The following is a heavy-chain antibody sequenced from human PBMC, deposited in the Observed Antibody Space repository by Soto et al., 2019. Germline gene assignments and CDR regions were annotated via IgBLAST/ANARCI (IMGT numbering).Heavy chain of an antibody. CDR1: GYTFTNYG. Sequence: QVQLVQSGAEVEKPGASVKVSCKASGYTFTNYGFVWVRQAPGQGLEWTGWISTYNTNTNYAQKFLGRVTMAPDTYTSTVYREMRRLTFDDTAVYYCARDRAHCITSTLYFEAVYWGQGTLVTVSS. D-gene: IGHD3-10*01. CDR3: ARDRAHCITSTLYFEAVY. J-gene: IGHJ4*02. CDR2: ISTYNTNT. V-gene: IGHV1-18*01.